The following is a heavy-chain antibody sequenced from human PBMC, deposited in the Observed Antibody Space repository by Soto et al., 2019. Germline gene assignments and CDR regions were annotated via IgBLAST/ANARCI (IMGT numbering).Heavy chain of an antibody. D-gene: IGHD2-21*02. CDR1: GLTFSNYG. CDR2: IIGSGDT. J-gene: IGHJ1*01. V-gene: IGHV3-23*01. CDR3: ATYGGDSGVFEYFKH. Sequence: EVQLLESGGGLVQPGGSLRLSCAASGLTFSNYGMTWVRQAPGKGLEWVSAIIGSGDTYNVDSLKGRFSISRDNSKSTLFLQMNSLRAEDTAVYYCATYGGDSGVFEYFKHWGQGTLVTVSS.